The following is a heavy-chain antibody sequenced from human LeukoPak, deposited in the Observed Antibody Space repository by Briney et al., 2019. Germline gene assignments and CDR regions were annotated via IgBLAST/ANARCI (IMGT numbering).Heavy chain of an antibody. CDR2: ISSSSYI. CDR1: GFTFSSYS. V-gene: IGHV3-21*01. Sequence: GGSLRLSCAASGFTFSSYSMNWVRQAPGKGLEWVSSISSSSYIYYADSVKGRFTISRDNAKNSLYLQMNSLRAEDTAVYYCARVGGVPAATLYNWFDPWGQGTLVTVSS. CDR3: ARVGGVPAATLYNWFDP. D-gene: IGHD2-2*01. J-gene: IGHJ5*02.